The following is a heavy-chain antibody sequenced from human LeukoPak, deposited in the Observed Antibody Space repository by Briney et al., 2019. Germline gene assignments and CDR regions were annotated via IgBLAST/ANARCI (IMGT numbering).Heavy chain of an antibody. CDR2: MNPNSGNT. CDR3: ASFGYGDYRYYFDY. D-gene: IGHD4-17*01. Sequence: ASVKVSCKASGYTFTSYDINWVRQATGQGLEWMGWMNPNSGNTGYAQKFQGRVTMTRNTSISTAYMELSSLRSEDTAVYYCASFGYGDYRYYFDYWGQGPLVTVSS. V-gene: IGHV1-8*01. J-gene: IGHJ4*01. CDR1: GYTFTSYD.